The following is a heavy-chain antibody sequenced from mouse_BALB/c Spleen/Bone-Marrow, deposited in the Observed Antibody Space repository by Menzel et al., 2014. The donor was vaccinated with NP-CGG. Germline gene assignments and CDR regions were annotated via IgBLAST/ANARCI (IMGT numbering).Heavy chain of an antibody. CDR2: ISNGGGST. CDR1: GFTFSSYT. CDR3: ARHGGYDAGAWFAY. Sequence: EVKLVESGGGLVQPGGSLKLSCAASGFTFSSYTMSWVRQTPEKRLEWVAYISNGGGSTHYPDTVKGRFTISRDNAKNTLYLQMSSLRSEDTAVYYCARHGGYDAGAWFAYWGQGTLVTVSA. D-gene: IGHD2-2*01. J-gene: IGHJ3*01. V-gene: IGHV5-12-2*01.